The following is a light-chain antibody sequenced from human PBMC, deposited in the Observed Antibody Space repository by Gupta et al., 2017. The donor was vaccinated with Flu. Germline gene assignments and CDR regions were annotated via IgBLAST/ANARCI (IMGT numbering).Light chain of an antibody. V-gene: IGKV1-33*01. Sequence: DIQLTQSPSSLSASVGDRVTITCQASQDISNYLSWYQQKPGKAPKLLIYDASNLETGVPSRFSGSGSGTDFTFTISSLQPADIATYYCQQYDNLPTFGKGTTLEIK. CDR3: QQYDNLPT. CDR1: QDISNY. J-gene: IGKJ2*01. CDR2: DAS.